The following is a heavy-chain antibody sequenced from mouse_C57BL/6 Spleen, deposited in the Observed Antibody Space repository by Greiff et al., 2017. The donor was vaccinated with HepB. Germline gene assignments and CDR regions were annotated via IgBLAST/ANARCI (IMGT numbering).Heavy chain of an antibody. D-gene: IGHD2-2*01. V-gene: IGHV14-4*01. J-gene: IGHJ3*01. CDR3: TTWGMVTTK. CDR2: IDPENGDT. CDR1: GFNIKDDY. Sequence: VQLQQSGAELVRPGASVKLSCTASGFNIKDDYMHWVKQRPEQGLEWIGWIDPENGDTEYASKFQGKATITADTSSNTAYLQLSSLTSEDTAVYYCTTWGMVTTKWGQGTLVTVSA.